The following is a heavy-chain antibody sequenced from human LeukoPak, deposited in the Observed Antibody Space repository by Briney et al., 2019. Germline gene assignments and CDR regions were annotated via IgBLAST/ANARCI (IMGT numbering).Heavy chain of an antibody. CDR3: ASGHTVTTRFYY. D-gene: IGHD4-17*01. CDR1: GGSISSYY. V-gene: IGHV4-59*01. J-gene: IGHJ4*02. Sequence: SETLSLTCTVSGGSISSYYWSWIRQPPGKGLEWIGYIYYSGSTNYNPSLKSRVTISVDTSKNQFSLKLSSVTAADTAVYYCASGHTVTTRFYYWGQGTLVTVSS. CDR2: IYYSGST.